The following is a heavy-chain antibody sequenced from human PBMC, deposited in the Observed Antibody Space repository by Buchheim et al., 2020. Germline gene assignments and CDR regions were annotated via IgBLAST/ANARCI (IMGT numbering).Heavy chain of an antibody. CDR3: ARWRQDFYDSSGSYHCSDY. D-gene: IGHD3-22*01. J-gene: IGHJ4*02. CDR2: INQSGST. V-gene: IGHV4-34*01. Sequence: QVQLQQWGAGLLKPSETLSLTCAVYGGSFSGYYWSWIRQPPGKGLEWIGEINQSGSTNYNPSLKSRVTISVDTSKNQFSLKLSSVTAADTAVYYCARWRQDFYDSSGSYHCSDYWGQGTL. CDR1: GGSFSGYY.